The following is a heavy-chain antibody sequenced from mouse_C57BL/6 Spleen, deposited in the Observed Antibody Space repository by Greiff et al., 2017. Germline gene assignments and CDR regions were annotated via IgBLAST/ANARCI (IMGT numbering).Heavy chain of an antibody. Sequence: QVQLQQSGAELVRPGASVKLSCKASGYTFTDYYINWVKQRPGQGLEWIARIYPGSGNTYYNEKFKGKATLTAEKSSSTAYMQLSSLTSEDSAVYFCARFGDYYGSSQYYFDYWGQGTTLTVSS. D-gene: IGHD1-1*01. CDR3: ARFGDYYGSSQYYFDY. J-gene: IGHJ2*01. CDR2: IYPGSGNT. V-gene: IGHV1-76*01. CDR1: GYTFTDYY.